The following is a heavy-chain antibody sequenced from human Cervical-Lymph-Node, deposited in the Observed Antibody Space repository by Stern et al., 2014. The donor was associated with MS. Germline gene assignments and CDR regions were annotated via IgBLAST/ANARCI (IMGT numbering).Heavy chain of an antibody. CDR3: ARAPNRAVAGAVGAFDP. V-gene: IGHV1-69*01. J-gene: IGHJ5*02. D-gene: IGHD6-19*01. CDR2: IIPIFGTA. CDR1: GGTFSNYA. Sequence: QVQLVQSGAEVKKPGSSVKVSCKASGGTFSNYAISWVRQAPGQGLEWMGGIIPIFGTANYAQKFQGRVTITADESTSTAYMELSSLRSEDTAVYYCARAPNRAVAGAVGAFDPWGQGTLVTVSS.